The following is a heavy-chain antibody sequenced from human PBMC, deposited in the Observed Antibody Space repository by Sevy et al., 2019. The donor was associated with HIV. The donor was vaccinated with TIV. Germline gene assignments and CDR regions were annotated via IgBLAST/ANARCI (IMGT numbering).Heavy chain of an antibody. CDR2: ISAHNGDT. CDR3: AGAYCSSGSCYSLAY. D-gene: IGHD2-15*01. V-gene: IGHV1-18*01. CDR1: GYTFTSYR. Sequence: ASVKVSCKASGYTFTSYRINWVRQAPGQGLEWMGWISAHNGDTNYAQKLQGRVTMITDTSTTTAYMELRSLRSDDTAVYYCAGAYCSSGSCYSLAYWGQGTLVTVSS. J-gene: IGHJ4*02.